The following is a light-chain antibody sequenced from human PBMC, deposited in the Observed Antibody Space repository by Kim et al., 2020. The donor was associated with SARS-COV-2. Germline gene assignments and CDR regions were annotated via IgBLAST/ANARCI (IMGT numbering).Light chain of an antibody. Sequence: DIQMTQSPSSLSASVGDRITITCRASQDISHYLVWFQQKPGKAPKYLIYHASHLRSGVPSRFSGSGSGTDFTLTISSLQPEDVATYYCQQSNTYPLITFGQGTRLEIK. CDR2: HAS. CDR3: QQSNTYPLIT. V-gene: IGKV1-16*01. CDR1: QDISHY. J-gene: IGKJ5*01.